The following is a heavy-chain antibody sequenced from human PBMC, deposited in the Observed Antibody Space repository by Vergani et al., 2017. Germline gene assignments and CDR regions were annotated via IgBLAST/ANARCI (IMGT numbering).Heavy chain of an antibody. J-gene: IGHJ4*02. CDR2: INPNSGGT. Sequence: QVQLVQSGAEVKKPGASVKVSCKASGYTFTHYFMHWVRQAPGQGLEGMGWINPNSGGTNYAQKFQGRVTMTRDTSISTAYMELSNLRSDDTAVYYCARVGTSSNRDYFDYWGQGTLVTVSS. D-gene: IGHD2-2*01. V-gene: IGHV1-2*02. CDR1: GYTFTHYF. CDR3: ARVGTSSNRDYFDY.